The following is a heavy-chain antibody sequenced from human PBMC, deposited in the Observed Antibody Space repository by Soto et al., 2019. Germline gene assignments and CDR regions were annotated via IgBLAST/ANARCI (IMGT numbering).Heavy chain of an antibody. J-gene: IGHJ4*02. CDR2: INAGNGNT. CDR1: GYTFTSYA. Sequence: GASVKVSCKASGYTFTSYAMHWVRQAPGQRLEWMGWINAGNGNTKYSQEFQGRVTITRDTSASTAYMELSSLRSEDTAVYYCARDIVVVPAATPLDYWGQGTLVTVSS. D-gene: IGHD2-2*02. CDR3: ARDIVVVPAATPLDY. V-gene: IGHV1-3*01.